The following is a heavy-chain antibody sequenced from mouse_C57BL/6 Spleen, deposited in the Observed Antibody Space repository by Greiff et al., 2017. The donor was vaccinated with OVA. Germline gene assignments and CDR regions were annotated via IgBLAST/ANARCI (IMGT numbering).Heavy chain of an antibody. CDR2: ISSGSSTI. CDR3: ARYDYDVFFDY. CDR1: GFTFSDYG. Sequence: DVKLVESGGGLVKPGGSLKLSCAASGFTFSDYGMHWVRQAPEKGLEWVAYISSGSSTIYYADTVKGRFTISRDNAKNTLFLQMTSLRSEDTAMYYCARYDYDVFFDYWGQGTTLTVSS. J-gene: IGHJ2*01. D-gene: IGHD2-4*01. V-gene: IGHV5-17*01.